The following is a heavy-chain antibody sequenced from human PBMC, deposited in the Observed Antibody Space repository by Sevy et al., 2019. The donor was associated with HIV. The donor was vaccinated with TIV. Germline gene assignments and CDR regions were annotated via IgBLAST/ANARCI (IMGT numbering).Heavy chain of an antibody. V-gene: IGHV4-59*01. Sequence: SETLSLTCTVSGGSISSYYWSWIRQPPGKGLEWIGYIYYSGSTNYNPSLKSRVTISVDKSKNQFSLKLSSVTAADTAVYYCARVPPAYYYDSSGHYFDYWGQGTLVTVSS. CDR2: IYYSGST. CDR1: GGSISSYY. CDR3: ARVPPAYYYDSSGHYFDY. D-gene: IGHD3-22*01. J-gene: IGHJ4*02.